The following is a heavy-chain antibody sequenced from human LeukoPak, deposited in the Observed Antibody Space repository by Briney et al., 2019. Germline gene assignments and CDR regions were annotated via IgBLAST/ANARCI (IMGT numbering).Heavy chain of an antibody. J-gene: IGHJ4*02. D-gene: IGHD3-10*01. CDR2: IYYSGST. Sequence: SETLSLTCTVSGYSISSSSYYWGWIRQPPGKGPEWIGSIYYSGSTYYNPSLKSRVTISVDTSKNQFSLKLSSVTAADTAVYYCARDDRLLWFGDLDYWGQGTLVTVS. CDR1: GYSISSSSYY. CDR3: ARDDRLLWFGDLDY. V-gene: IGHV4-39*07.